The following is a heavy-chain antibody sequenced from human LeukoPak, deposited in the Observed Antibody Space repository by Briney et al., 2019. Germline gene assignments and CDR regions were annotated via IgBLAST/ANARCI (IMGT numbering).Heavy chain of an antibody. J-gene: IGHJ4*02. D-gene: IGHD2-15*01. V-gene: IGHV1-18*01. CDR3: VRGSLGYCSGGSCHHCDY. CDR1: GYTFSSYG. Sequence: ASVKVSCKASGYTFSSYGISWVRQAPGQGLEWMGWISVYNGNTNYAQKLQGRVTMTTDTSTSTAHMELRSLRSDDTAVYYCVRGSLGYCSGGSCHHCDYWGQGTLVTVSS. CDR2: ISVYNGNT.